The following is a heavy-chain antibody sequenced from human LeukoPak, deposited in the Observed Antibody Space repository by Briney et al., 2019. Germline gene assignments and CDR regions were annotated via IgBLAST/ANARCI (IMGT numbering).Heavy chain of an antibody. CDR2: IIPVFAIT. Sequence: GSSVKGSCKASEGTFSNHAITWVRQAPGQGREWVGGIIPVFAITDYAQKFQGRVTFTTDEGTRTAYMELSGLRSEDTDVYYCAKVDPALDPDAFDIWGQGTMVTVS. CDR3: AKVDPALDPDAFDI. CDR1: EGTFSNHA. J-gene: IGHJ3*02. V-gene: IGHV1-69*05.